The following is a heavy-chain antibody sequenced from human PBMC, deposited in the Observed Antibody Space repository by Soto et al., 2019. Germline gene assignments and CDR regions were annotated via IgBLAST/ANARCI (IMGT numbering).Heavy chain of an antibody. Sequence: QVQLVQSGAEVKKPGASVKVSCKASGYTFTSYDIYWVRQATGQGLEWMGWMNPNSGNTGYAQKFQGRVTMTRNTSISTAYMELSSLRSEDTAVYYCARGPADHDFWSGYYTGLGGDYWGQGTLVTVSS. CDR1: GYTFTSYD. J-gene: IGHJ4*02. V-gene: IGHV1-8*01. CDR2: MNPNSGNT. D-gene: IGHD3-3*01. CDR3: ARGPADHDFWSGYYTGLGGDY.